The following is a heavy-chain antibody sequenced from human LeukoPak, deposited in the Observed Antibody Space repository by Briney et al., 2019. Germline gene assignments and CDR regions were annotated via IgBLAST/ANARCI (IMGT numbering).Heavy chain of an antibody. Sequence: GGSLRLSCAASGFTFSDAWMSWVRQAPGKGLEWVGRIKSKTDGGTTDYAAPVKGRFTISRDDSKNTLYLQMNSLKTEDTAVYYCTTGNFDWSAPPFNYYYGMDVWGQGTTVTVSS. D-gene: IGHD3-9*01. CDR2: IKSKTDGGTT. CDR3: TTGNFDWSAPPFNYYYGMDV. V-gene: IGHV3-15*01. J-gene: IGHJ6*02. CDR1: GFTFSDAW.